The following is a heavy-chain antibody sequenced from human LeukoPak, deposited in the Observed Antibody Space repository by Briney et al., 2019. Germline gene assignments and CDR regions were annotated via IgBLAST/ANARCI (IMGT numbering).Heavy chain of an antibody. CDR1: GGSFSGYY. D-gene: IGHD3-3*01. CDR3: ARRRLRFLEWLLARIYYFDY. V-gene: IGHV4-34*01. Sequence: PSETLSLTCAVYGGSFSGYYWSWIRQPPGKGLEWIGEINHSGSTNYNPSLKSRVTISVDTSKNQFSLKLSSVTAADTAVYYCARRRLRFLEWLLARIYYFDYWGQGTLVTVSS. J-gene: IGHJ4*02. CDR2: INHSGST.